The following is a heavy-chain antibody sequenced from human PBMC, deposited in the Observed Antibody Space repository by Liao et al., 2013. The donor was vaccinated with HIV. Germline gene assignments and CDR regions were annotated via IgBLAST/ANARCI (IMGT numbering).Heavy chain of an antibody. CDR1: DGSISSGSYY. J-gene: IGHJ5*02. Sequence: QVQLQESGPGLVKPSQTLSLTCTVSDGSISSGSYYWSWIRQPAGKGLEWIGRIYTSGSTNYNPSLKSRVTMSVDTSQNQFSLKLSSVTAADTAVYYCARTYYDYWRGYENWFDPWGQGTLVTVSS. D-gene: IGHD3-3*01. CDR3: ARTYYDYWRGYENWFDP. V-gene: IGHV4-61*02. CDR2: IYTSGST.